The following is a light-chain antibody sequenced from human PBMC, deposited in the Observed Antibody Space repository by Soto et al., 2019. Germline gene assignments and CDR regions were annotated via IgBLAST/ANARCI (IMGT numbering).Light chain of an antibody. CDR2: GAS. J-gene: IGKJ5*01. Sequence: EIVLTQSPGTLSLSPGERATLSCRASQSVSRNYLAWYQQKPGHALRLLIYGASSRSTGIPDQFSGSGTGTDFTLALSRLEPEDFSVYFCQHYGSALSLTFGQGTRLEIK. CDR1: QSVSRNY. V-gene: IGKV3-20*01. CDR3: QHYGSALSLT.